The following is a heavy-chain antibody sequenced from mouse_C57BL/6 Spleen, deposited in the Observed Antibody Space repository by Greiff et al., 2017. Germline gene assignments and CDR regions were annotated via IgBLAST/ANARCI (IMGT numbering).Heavy chain of an antibody. CDR1: GFTFSSYG. Sequence: DVKLVESGGDLVKPGGSLKLSCAASGFTFSSYGMSWVRQTPDKRLEWVATISSGGSYTYYPDSVKGRFTISRDNAKNTLYLQMSSLKSEDTAMYYCAIYDGFDYWGQGTTLTVSS. D-gene: IGHD2-3*01. J-gene: IGHJ2*01. CDR2: ISSGGSYT. V-gene: IGHV5-6*02. CDR3: AIYDGFDY.